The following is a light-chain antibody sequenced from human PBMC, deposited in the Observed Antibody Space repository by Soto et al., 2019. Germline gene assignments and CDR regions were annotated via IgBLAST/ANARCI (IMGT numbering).Light chain of an antibody. Sequence: QSALTQPASVSGSPGQSITISCTGTSSDVGGFNLVSWYQQHPGKDPKLIIYEATNRHTGVSNRIPGSKSGNTASMTISGRQADDEADYWCCPYARSSPVVFGGGTKLTVL. J-gene: IGLJ2*01. CDR2: EAT. V-gene: IGLV2-23*02. CDR1: SSDVGGFNL. CDR3: CPYARSSPVV.